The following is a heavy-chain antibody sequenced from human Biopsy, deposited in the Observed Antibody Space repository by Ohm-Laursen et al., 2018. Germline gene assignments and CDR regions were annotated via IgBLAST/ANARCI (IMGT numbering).Heavy chain of an antibody. V-gene: IGHV1-46*01. CDR3: AADINVWNVNY. CDR1: GYTFTTYY. CDR2: INPGGNST. D-gene: IGHD1-1*01. J-gene: IGHJ4*02. Sequence: ASVKVSCKVSGYTFTTYYIHWVRQAPGQGLEWMGIINPGGNSTAYTQNFQGRITMTEDTSTDTAYMELSSLRSEDTAVYYCAADINVWNVNYWGQGTQVTVSS.